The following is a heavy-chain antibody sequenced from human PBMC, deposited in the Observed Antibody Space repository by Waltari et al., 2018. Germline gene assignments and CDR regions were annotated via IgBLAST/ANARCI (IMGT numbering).Heavy chain of an antibody. Sequence: EVQLVQSGAEVKKPGESLKISCKGSGYSFTSYWIGWVRQMPGKGLEWKGIIKPGYSYTRYSPSFQGQVTISADKSISTAYLQWSSLKASDTAMYYCARVTVAGPDHWYFDLWGRGTLVTVSS. CDR3: ARVTVAGPDHWYFDL. CDR1: GYSFTSYW. CDR2: IKPGYSYT. J-gene: IGHJ2*01. V-gene: IGHV5-51*01. D-gene: IGHD6-19*01.